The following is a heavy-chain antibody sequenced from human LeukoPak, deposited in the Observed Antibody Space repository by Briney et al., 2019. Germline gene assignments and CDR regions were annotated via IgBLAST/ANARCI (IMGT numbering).Heavy chain of an antibody. D-gene: IGHD6-19*01. CDR3: ARDRFEGSYSSGWYGWFDP. CDR1: GFTFSNYA. J-gene: IGHJ5*02. Sequence: GGSLRLSCAASGFTFSNYAMHWVRQAPGKGLEYVSAISSNGGSTYYANSVKGRFTISRDNSKNTLYLQMGSLRAEDMAVYYCARDRFEGSYSSGWYGWFDPWGQGTLVTVSS. V-gene: IGHV3-64*01. CDR2: ISSNGGST.